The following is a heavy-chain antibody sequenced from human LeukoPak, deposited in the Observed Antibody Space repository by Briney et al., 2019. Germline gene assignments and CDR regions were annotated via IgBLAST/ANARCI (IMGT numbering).Heavy chain of an antibody. CDR2: TYYRSKWYT. Sequence: SQTLSLTCAISVDSVSNNNAAWNWTRHSPSRGLEWLGSTYYRSKWYTDYAVSVSSRITINPDASKNQFSLQLDSVTPEDTAVYYCASSSLRGSDAFDIWGRGTMVTVSS. CDR1: VDSVSNNNAA. CDR3: ASSSLRGSDAFDI. J-gene: IGHJ3*02. D-gene: IGHD3-16*01. V-gene: IGHV6-1*01.